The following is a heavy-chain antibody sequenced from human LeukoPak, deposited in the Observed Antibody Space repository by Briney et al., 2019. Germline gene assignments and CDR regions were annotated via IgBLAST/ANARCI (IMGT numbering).Heavy chain of an antibody. CDR3: ARDGGAPFDYGDYVSWFDP. V-gene: IGHV1-18*04. J-gene: IGHJ5*02. Sequence: GASVKVSCKASGYTFTDYYIHWVRQAPGQGLEWMGWISAYNGNTNYAQKLQGRVTMTTDTSTSTAYMELRSLRSDDTAVYYCARDGGAPFDYGDYVSWFDPWGQGTLVTVSP. CDR1: GYTFTDYY. CDR2: ISAYNGNT. D-gene: IGHD4-17*01.